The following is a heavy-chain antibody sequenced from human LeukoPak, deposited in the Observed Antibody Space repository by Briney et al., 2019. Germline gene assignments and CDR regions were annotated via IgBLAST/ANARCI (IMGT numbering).Heavy chain of an antibody. Sequence: GGSLSLSCAASGFTFSDYYMSWIRQAPGKGLEWVSYISSSGSTIYYADSVKGRFTISRDNAKNSLYLQMNSLRAEDTAVYYCARDSSSWLSVDPWGQGTLVTVSS. J-gene: IGHJ5*02. V-gene: IGHV3-11*01. D-gene: IGHD6-13*01. CDR1: GFTFSDYY. CDR2: ISSSGSTI. CDR3: ARDSSSWLSVDP.